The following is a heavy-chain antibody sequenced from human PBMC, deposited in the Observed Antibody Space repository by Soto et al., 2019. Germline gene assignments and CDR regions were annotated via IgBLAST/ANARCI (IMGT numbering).Heavy chain of an antibody. CDR2: IYFRGST. CDR1: GGSISSGHYY. CDR3: ARIYDSSGYVDY. V-gene: IGHV4-30-4*01. J-gene: IGHJ4*02. D-gene: IGHD3-22*01. Sequence: QVQLQESGPGLVKPSQTLSLTCTVSGGSISSGHYYWSWIRQPPGKGLEWIGNIYFRGSTYYSPSLKGRGTVSVDTYKNEFSPKLSSVTAADTAVYYCARIYDSSGYVDYWGQGTLVTVSS.